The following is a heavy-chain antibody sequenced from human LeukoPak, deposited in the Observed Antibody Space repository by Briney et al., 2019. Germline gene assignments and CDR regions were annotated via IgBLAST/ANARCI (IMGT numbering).Heavy chain of an antibody. CDR3: AKSAGATTAGRHDY. V-gene: IGHV3-33*06. D-gene: IGHD1-26*01. CDR2: IWYEGSKK. Sequence: GGSLRLSCAASGFTFSSYGMDWVRQAPGKGLGWVAVIWYEGSKKYYADSVKGRFTISRENSKNTLHLKMNSERAEETAVYYCAKSAGATTAGRHDYWGQGTLVTVSS. J-gene: IGHJ4*02. CDR1: GFTFSSYG.